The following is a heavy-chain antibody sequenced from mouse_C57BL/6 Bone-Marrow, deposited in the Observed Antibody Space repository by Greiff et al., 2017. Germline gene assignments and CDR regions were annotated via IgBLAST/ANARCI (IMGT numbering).Heavy chain of an antibody. Sequence: VQLQQSGAELARPGASVKLSCKASGYTFTSYGISWVKQRTGQGLEWIGEIYPRSGNTYYTEKFKGKATLPADKSSSTAYMELRSLTSEDSAGYFCARGDYSYFYYWGQGPTLTVSS. J-gene: IGHJ2*01. D-gene: IGHD1-1*01. V-gene: IGHV1-81*01. CDR1: GYTFTSYG. CDR2: IYPRSGNT. CDR3: ARGDYSYFYY.